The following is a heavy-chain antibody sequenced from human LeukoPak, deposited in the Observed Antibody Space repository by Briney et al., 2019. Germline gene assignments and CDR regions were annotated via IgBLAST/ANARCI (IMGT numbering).Heavy chain of an antibody. Sequence: PSETLSLTCTVSGGSISSSSYYWGWIRQPPGKGLEWIGSIYYSGSTYYNPSLKSRVTISVDTSKNQFSLKLSSVTAADTAVYYCARSSKGGWFDPWGQGTLVTASS. D-gene: IGHD1-26*01. V-gene: IGHV4-39*07. CDR3: ARSSKGGWFDP. CDR2: IYYSGST. J-gene: IGHJ5*02. CDR1: GGSISSSSYY.